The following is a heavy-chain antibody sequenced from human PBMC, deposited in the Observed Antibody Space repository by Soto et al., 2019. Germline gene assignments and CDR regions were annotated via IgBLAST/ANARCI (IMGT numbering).Heavy chain of an antibody. D-gene: IGHD3-10*01. CDR1: GFTFSSYA. J-gene: IGHJ4*02. V-gene: IGHV3-23*01. CDR2: ISGSGDST. Sequence: DVQLLESGGGLVQPGGSLRLSCAASGFTFSSYAMSWVRQAPGKGLEWVSAISGSGDSTYYADSVKGRFTISRDNSKNMLYLHMNSLRAEDTAIYYCAKDTWGVWFGKLLSAGFDYWGQGTLVTVSS. CDR3: AKDTWGVWFGKLLSAGFDY.